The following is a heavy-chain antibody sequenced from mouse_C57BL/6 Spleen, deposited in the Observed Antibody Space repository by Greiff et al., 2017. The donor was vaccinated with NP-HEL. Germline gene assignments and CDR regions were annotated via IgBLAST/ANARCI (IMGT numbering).Heavy chain of an antibody. J-gene: IGHJ2*01. D-gene: IGHD2-4*01. CDR2: IHPNSGST. Sequence: QVQLQQPGAELVKPGASVKLSCKASGYTFTSYWMHWVKQRPGQGLEWIGMIHPNSGSTNYNEKFKSKATLTVDKSSSTAYMQLSSLTSEDSAVYYCERRPSYYDYEEYYFDYWGKGTTLTVAS. V-gene: IGHV1-64*01. CDR3: ERRPSYYDYEEYYFDY. CDR1: GYTFTSYW.